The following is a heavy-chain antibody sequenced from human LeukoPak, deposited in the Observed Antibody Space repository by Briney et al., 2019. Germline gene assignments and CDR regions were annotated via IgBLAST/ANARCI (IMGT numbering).Heavy chain of an antibody. CDR1: GGSFSGYY. V-gene: IGHV4-59*01. J-gene: IGHJ5*02. CDR2: IYYSGST. D-gene: IGHD5-12*01. CDR3: ARVSGGYGEWWFDP. Sequence: SETLSLTCAVYGGSFSGYYWSWIRQPPGKGLEWIGYIYYSGSTNYNPSLKSRVTISVDTSKNQFSLKLSSVTAADTAVYYCARVSGGYGEWWFDPWGQGTLVTVSS.